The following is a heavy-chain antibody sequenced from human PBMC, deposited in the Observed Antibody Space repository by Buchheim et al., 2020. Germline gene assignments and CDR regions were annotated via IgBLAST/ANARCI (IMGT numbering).Heavy chain of an antibody. CDR1: GFTFCSYS. V-gene: IGHV3-21*01. J-gene: IGHJ3*02. Sequence: EVQLVESGGGLVKPGGSLRLSRAASGFTFCSYSMNWVRQAPGKGLEWVSSISSSSSYIYYADSVKGRFTLCRDNAKNSLYLQMNSLRAEDTAVYYCARAGTMVRGAGSADIWGQGT. D-gene: IGHD3-10*01. CDR3: ARAGTMVRGAGSADI. CDR2: ISSSSSYI.